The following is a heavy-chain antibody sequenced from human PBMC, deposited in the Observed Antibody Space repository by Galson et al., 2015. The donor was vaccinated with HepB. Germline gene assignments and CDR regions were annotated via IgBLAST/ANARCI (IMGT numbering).Heavy chain of an antibody. CDR2: IIPILGIA. CDR1: GDTFSSYA. Sequence: SVKVSCKASGDTFSSYAINWVRQAPGQGLEWMGRIIPILGIANYAQKFQGRVTITADKSTSTAYMELSSLRSEDTAVYYCARGGVGVGELTNYFDYWGQGTLATVSS. CDR3: ARGGVGVGELTNYFDY. V-gene: IGHV1-69*04. J-gene: IGHJ4*02. D-gene: IGHD3-10*01.